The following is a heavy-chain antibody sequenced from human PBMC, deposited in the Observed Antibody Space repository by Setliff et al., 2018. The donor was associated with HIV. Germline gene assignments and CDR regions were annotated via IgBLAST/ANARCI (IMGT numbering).Heavy chain of an antibody. V-gene: IGHV3-30*02. J-gene: IGHJ6*03. Sequence: GGSLRLSCAASGFTFSSYAMSWVRQAPGKGLEWVAFIRYDGSNQYYADSVKGRFTISRDNSKNTLYLQMNSLRAEDTAVYYCARDQWGYSYGYYYYYYMDVWGKGTTVTVSS. CDR3: ARDQWGYSYGYYYYYYMDV. CDR1: GFTFSSYA. D-gene: IGHD5-18*01. CDR2: IRYDGSNQ.